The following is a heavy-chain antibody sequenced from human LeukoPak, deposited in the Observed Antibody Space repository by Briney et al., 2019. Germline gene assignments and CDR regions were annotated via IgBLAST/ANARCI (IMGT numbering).Heavy chain of an antibody. CDR1: GGSLRGYY. D-gene: IGHD6-13*01. V-gene: IGHV4-34*01. Sequence: SETLSLTCAVYGGSLRGYYWSWVREPPGKGQEWRGEITHSGSTNYNPSLNSRVTISVDTSKNQFSLKLSSVTAADTAVYYCASRRRSSSWYPFDYWGQGTLVTVSS. CDR3: ASRRRSSSWYPFDY. J-gene: IGHJ4*02. CDR2: ITHSGST.